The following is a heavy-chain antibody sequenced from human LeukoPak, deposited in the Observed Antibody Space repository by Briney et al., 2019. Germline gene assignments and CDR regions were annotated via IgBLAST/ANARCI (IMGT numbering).Heavy chain of an antibody. V-gene: IGHV4-59*08. D-gene: IGHD5-18*01. Sequence: SETLSLTCTVSGGSINSHYWSWIRQPPGKGLEYIGYIYSSGTTNYNPSLKSRVTISVDTSKNQFSLNLTSVTAADTAVYYCARHPGCSYGPLDFWGQGTLVTVSS. CDR2: IYSSGTT. CDR1: GGSINSHY. J-gene: IGHJ4*02. CDR3: ARHPGCSYGPLDF.